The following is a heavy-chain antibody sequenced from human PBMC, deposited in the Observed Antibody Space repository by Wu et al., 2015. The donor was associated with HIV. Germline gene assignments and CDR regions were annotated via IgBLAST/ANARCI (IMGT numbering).Heavy chain of an antibody. V-gene: IGHV1-69*11. D-gene: IGHD2-15*01. Sequence: QVQLVQSGAELKKPGSSVKLSCKVSGHPFRSSAINWVRQAPGQGLEWMGRVIPILRTSDYELKFKGRVNFFLPRRIHEAQAFMEVFERGLTNLRKHGPIITVVRGGSCSAGFLLLRRINFDSWGQGNAGFTVSS. J-gene: IGHJ4*01. CDR1: GHPFRSSA. CDR2: VIPILRTS. CDR3: IITVVRGGSCSAGFLLLRRINFDS.